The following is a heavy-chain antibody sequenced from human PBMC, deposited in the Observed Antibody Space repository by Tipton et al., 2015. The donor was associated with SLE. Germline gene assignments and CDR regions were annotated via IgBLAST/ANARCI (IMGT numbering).Heavy chain of an antibody. D-gene: IGHD3-3*01. Sequence: TLSLTCAVYGGSFSGYYWSWIRQPPGKGLEWIGEINHSGSTNYNPSLKSRVTISVDTSKNQFSLKLSSVTAADTAVYYCARIVTYYDFWSGPEKVYYYYYMDVWGKGTTVTVSS. CDR3: ARIVTYYDFWSGPEKVYYYYYMDV. J-gene: IGHJ6*03. V-gene: IGHV4-34*01. CDR2: INHSGST. CDR1: GGSFSGYY.